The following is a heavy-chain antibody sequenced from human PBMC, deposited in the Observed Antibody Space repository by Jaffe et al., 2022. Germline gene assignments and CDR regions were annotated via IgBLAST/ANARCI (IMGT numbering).Heavy chain of an antibody. D-gene: IGHD3-3*01. J-gene: IGHJ4*02. CDR2: IRYDGSNK. Sequence: QVQLVESGGGVVQPGGSLRLSCAASGFTFSSYGMHWVRQAPGKGLEWVAFIRYDGSNKYYADSVKGRFTISRDNSKNTLYLQMNSLRAEDTAVYYCAKDAGTIFGVVIMGYFDYWGQGTLVTVSS. V-gene: IGHV3-30*02. CDR3: AKDAGTIFGVVIMGYFDY. CDR1: GFTFSSYG.